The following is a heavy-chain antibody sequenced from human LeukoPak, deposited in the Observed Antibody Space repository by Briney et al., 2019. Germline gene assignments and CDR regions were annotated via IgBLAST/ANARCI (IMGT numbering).Heavy chain of an antibody. CDR3: ATSDWFDP. V-gene: IGHV3-74*01. CDR2: IKGDGTSA. D-gene: IGHD6-6*01. J-gene: IGHJ5*02. CDR1: GFTLSSYW. Sequence: PGGSLRLSCAASGFTLSSYWMHWVRQAPGKGLVWVSRIKGDGTSASYADSVKGRFTSSTDNAKNTLYLQMNSLRAEDTAVYFCATSDWFDPWGQGTLVTVSS.